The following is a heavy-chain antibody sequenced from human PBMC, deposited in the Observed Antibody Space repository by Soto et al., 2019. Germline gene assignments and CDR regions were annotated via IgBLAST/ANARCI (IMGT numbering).Heavy chain of an antibody. J-gene: IGHJ6*02. CDR1: GYSFTSYW. V-gene: IGHV5-51*01. Sequence: GESLKISCKGSGYSFTSYWIGWVRQMPGKGLEWMGIIYPGDSDTRYSPSSQDEVTISADKSISTAYLQWSSLKASDTAMYYWAIHGADILTGYSYYYYYGMDVWGQGTTVTVSS. CDR3: AIHGADILTGYSYYYYYGMDV. CDR2: IYPGDSDT. D-gene: IGHD3-9*01.